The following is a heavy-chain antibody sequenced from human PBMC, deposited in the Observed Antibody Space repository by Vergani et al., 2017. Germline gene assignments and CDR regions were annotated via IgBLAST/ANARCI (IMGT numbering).Heavy chain of an antibody. CDR2: TWYDGNNK. CDR1: GFTFNQYG. V-gene: IGHV3-33*01. Sequence: QVQLVESGGGVVQPGRSLRLSCAASGFTFNQYGMHWVRQAPGKGLEWVAVTWYDGNNKQYADSVKGRFTISRDNSKSTMYLQMNSLRDEDTDVYYCSRDLRLLYNRFDPWGQGTLVTVSS. J-gene: IGHJ5*02. CDR3: SRDLRLLYNRFDP. D-gene: IGHD1-14*01.